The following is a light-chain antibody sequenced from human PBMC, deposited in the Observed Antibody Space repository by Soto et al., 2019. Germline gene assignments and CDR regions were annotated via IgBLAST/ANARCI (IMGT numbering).Light chain of an antibody. J-gene: IGKJ1*01. CDR3: QHYGGSST. V-gene: IGKV3-20*01. CDR2: GAS. Sequence: EIVLTQSPGTLSLSPGERATLSCRASQSVRSNTLAWYQQKPGQAPSLLIYGASSRATGIPDRFSGSGSGTDFTLTIGRLEPEDFAVYFCQHYGGSSTFGQGTRVEI. CDR1: QSVRSNT.